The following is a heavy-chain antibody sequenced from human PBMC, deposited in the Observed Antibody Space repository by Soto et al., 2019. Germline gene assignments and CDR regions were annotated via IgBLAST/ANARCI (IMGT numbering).Heavy chain of an antibody. CDR3: AKDPYYDSSGYPDY. V-gene: IGHV3-30*18. J-gene: IGHJ4*02. CDR1: GFTFSSYG. CDR2: ISYDGSNK. D-gene: IGHD3-22*01. Sequence: QVQLVESGGGVVQPGRSLRLSCAASGFTFSSYGMHWVRQAPDKGLEWVAVISYDGSNKYYADSVKGRFTISRDNSKNTLYLQMNSLRAEDTAVYYCAKDPYYDSSGYPDYWGQGTLVTVSS.